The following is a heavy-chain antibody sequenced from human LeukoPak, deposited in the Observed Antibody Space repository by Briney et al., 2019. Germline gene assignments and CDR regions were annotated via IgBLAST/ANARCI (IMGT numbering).Heavy chain of an antibody. V-gene: IGHV4-61*02. CDR2: IYTSGST. J-gene: IGHJ5*02. Sequence: SQTLSLTCTVSGGSISSGSYYWSWIRQPAGKGLEWIGRIYTSGSTNYNPSLKSRVTISVDTSKNQFSLKLSSVTAADTAVYYCARDCTIRLGSWFGPWGQGTLVTVSS. CDR3: ARDCTIRLGSWFGP. D-gene: IGHD2-8*01. CDR1: GGSISSGSYY.